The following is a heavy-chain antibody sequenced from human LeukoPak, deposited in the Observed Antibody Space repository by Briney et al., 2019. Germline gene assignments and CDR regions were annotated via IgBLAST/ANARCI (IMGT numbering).Heavy chain of an antibody. CDR1: GGAISGYY. V-gene: IGHV4-59*07. CDR2: IYHRGDT. Sequence: TSDTLSLTCTVSGGAISGYYWSWIRQPPGKGLEWIGYIYHRGDTKYNPSLKRRVTMSIDTSTNQFALKLDSVTAADTAVYYCASGGSYFWFDPWGPGILVTVSS. D-gene: IGHD1-26*01. CDR3: ASGGSYFWFDP. J-gene: IGHJ5*02.